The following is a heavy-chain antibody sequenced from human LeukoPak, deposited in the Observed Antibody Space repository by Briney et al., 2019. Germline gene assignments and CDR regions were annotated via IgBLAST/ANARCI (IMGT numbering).Heavy chain of an antibody. D-gene: IGHD4-17*01. CDR1: GFTFSSYS. Sequence: GGSLRLSCAASGFTFSSYSMIWVRQAPGNGLEWVSSISSSSTYTEYADSVKGRFTISRDNAENSLNLQMNSLRAEDAAVYYCARDRGVTTSGYFDYWGQGTLVTVSS. CDR2: ISSSSTYT. V-gene: IGHV3-21*01. CDR3: ARDRGVTTSGYFDY. J-gene: IGHJ4*02.